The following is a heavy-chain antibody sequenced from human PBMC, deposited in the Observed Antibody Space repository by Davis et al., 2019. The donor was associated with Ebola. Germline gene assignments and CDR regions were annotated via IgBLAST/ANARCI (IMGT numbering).Heavy chain of an antibody. CDR3: TSTRRYYDFWSGYYYYYGMDV. D-gene: IGHD3-3*01. V-gene: IGHV3-49*04. J-gene: IGHJ6*02. CDR1: GFTFGDYA. CDR2: IRSKAYGGTT. Sequence: GESLKISCTASGFTFGDYAMSWVRQAPGKGLEWVGFIRSKAYGGTTEYAASVKGRFTIPRDDSKSIAYLQMNSLKTEDTAVYYCTSTRRYYDFWSGYYYYYGMDVWGQGTTVTVSS.